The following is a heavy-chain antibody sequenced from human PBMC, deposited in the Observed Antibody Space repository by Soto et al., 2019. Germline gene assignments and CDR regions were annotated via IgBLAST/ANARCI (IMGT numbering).Heavy chain of an antibody. V-gene: IGHV4-31*03. CDR2: IYYSGST. J-gene: IGHJ4*02. CDR1: GGSISSGGYY. Sequence: SETLSLTCTVSGGSISSGGYYWSWIRQHPGKGLEWIGYIYYSGSTYYNPSLKSRVTISVDTSKDQFSLKLSSVTAADTAVYYCARIRTGYFDSHWDYWGQGTLVTVSS. CDR3: ARIRTGYFDSHWDY. D-gene: IGHD3-9*01.